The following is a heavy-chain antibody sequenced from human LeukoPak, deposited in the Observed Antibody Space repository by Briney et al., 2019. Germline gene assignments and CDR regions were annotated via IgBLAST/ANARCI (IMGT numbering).Heavy chain of an antibody. V-gene: IGHV1-18*01. J-gene: IGHJ4*02. D-gene: IGHD1-1*01. CDR1: GYTFTSYG. CDR2: ISAYNGNT. CDR3: ARVPGYLPEDY. Sequence: ASVRVSCKASGYTFTSYGISWVRQAPGQGLEWMGWISAYNGNTKYAQKLQGRVTMTTDTSTSTAYMELRSLRSDDTAVYYCARVPGYLPEDYWGQRTLVTVSS.